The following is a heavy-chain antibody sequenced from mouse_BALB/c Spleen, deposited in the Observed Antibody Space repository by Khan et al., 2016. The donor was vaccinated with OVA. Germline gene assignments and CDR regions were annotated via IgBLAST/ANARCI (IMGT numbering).Heavy chain of an antibody. D-gene: IGHD1-1*01. J-gene: IGHJ3*01. CDR2: ISCSNGVI. CDR3: ARGDYYGSSSFAY. CDR1: GYSLTGYY. Sequence: LVKTGASVKISCKASGYSLTGYYMHWVKQSHGQSLEWIGYISCSNGVISYNQKFKGKATFTVDTSSSPASMQLNSLTSEDSAVYYCARGDYYGSSSFAYWGQGTLVTVSA. V-gene: IGHV1S34*01.